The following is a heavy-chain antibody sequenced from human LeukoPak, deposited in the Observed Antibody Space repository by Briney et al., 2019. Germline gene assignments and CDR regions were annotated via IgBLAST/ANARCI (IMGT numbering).Heavy chain of an antibody. D-gene: IGHD1-1*01. Sequence: GGSLRLSCSASGFTFSTYAMSWVRQAPGKGLQWVSSLSVSGDTTFYADSVKGRFTISRDTSRNTLYLQMNSLRAEDTAVYYCAKDRGGAWNYFDSWGQGTLVTVSS. CDR3: AKDRGGAWNYFDS. V-gene: IGHV3-23*01. CDR1: GFTFSTYA. J-gene: IGHJ4*02. CDR2: LSVSGDTT.